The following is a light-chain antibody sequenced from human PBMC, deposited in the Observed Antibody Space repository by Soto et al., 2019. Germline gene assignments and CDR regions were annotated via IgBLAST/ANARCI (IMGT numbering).Light chain of an antibody. V-gene: IGKV3-20*01. CDR1: QSLSSNF. Sequence: EIVLTQSPATLSLSPGERATLSCRSSQSLSSNFLAWYQQKPGQPPRLLIYDSSTRATGFPDRFSGSGSGTDFTLTISRLEPEDFAVYYCQQFSSYPLTFGGGTKVDIK. J-gene: IGKJ4*01. CDR3: QQFSSYPLT. CDR2: DSS.